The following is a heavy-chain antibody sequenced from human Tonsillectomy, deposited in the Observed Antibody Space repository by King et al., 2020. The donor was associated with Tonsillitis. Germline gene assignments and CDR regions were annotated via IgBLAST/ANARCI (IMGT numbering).Heavy chain of an antibody. D-gene: IGHD2-15*01. V-gene: IGHV3-33*05. CDR3: VRGGDIIVEDDYYYYGMDV. Sequence: VQLVESGGGVVQPGRALRLSCGASGFNFSTFGMHWVRQAPGRGLEWVALISYDGSHKYYADSVKGRFTISRDNSKHTLYLRMNFLRAEDTAMYYCVRGGDIIVEDDYYYYGMDVWGRGTTVAVSS. CDR1: GFNFSTFG. CDR2: ISYDGSHK. J-gene: IGHJ6*02.